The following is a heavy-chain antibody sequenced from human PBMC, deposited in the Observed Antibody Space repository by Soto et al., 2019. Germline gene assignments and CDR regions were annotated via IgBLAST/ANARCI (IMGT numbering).Heavy chain of an antibody. CDR3: ARSGYSYGPNPLLY. D-gene: IGHD5-18*01. Sequence: QVQLQESGPGLVKPSQTLSLTCTVSGGSISSGGYYWSWIRQHPGKGLEWIGYIYYSGSTYYNPSLKIRVNISVDPSKNQFTLKLSSVTAADTAVYYCARSGYSYGPNPLLYWGQGTLVTVSS. CDR1: GGSISSGGYY. V-gene: IGHV4-31*03. CDR2: IYYSGST. J-gene: IGHJ4*02.